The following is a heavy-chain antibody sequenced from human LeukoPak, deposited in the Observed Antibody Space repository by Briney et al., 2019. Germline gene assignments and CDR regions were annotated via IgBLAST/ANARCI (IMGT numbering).Heavy chain of an antibody. J-gene: IGHJ2*01. V-gene: IGHV1-69*13. CDR2: IIPIFGTA. CDR1: GGTFSSYA. D-gene: IGHD2-15*01. Sequence: SVKVSCKASGGTFSSYAISWVRQAPGQGLEWMGGIIPIFGTANYAQKFQGRVTITADESTSTAYMELSSLRSEDSAVYYCARALKYCSGGSCYLFWYFDLWGRGTLVTVSS. CDR3: ARALKYCSGGSCYLFWYFDL.